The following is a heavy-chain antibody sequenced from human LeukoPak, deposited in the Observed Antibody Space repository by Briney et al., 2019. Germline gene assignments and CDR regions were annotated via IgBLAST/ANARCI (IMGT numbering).Heavy chain of an antibody. Sequence: SETLSLTCTVSGGSISTYYWAWIRRPPGKGLEWIGTIHYSGSTNYNPSLQSRVTLSVDTSKNQFSLKLSSVTAADTAVYYCARVGIAVAGKVSGYFDYWGQGTLVTVSS. CDR3: ARVGIAVAGKVSGYFDY. V-gene: IGHV4-59*01. D-gene: IGHD6-19*01. CDR1: GGSISTYY. CDR2: IHYSGST. J-gene: IGHJ4*02.